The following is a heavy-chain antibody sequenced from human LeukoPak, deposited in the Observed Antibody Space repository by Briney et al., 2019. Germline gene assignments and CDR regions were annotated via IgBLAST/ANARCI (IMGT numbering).Heavy chain of an antibody. CDR3: AKILVGATVFSY. CDR1: GFTFSSYA. J-gene: IGHJ4*02. Sequence: GGSLRLSCAASGFTFSSYAMSWVRQAPGKGLEWVSAISGSGGSTYYADSVKGRFTISRDNPKNTLYLQMNSLRAEDTAVYYCAKILVGATVFSYWGQGTLVTVSS. V-gene: IGHV3-23*01. D-gene: IGHD1-26*01. CDR2: ISGSGGST.